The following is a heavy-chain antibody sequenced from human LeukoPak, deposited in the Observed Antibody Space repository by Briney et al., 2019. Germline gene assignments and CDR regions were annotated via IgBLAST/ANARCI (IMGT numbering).Heavy chain of an antibody. D-gene: IGHD4-11*01. J-gene: IGHJ6*03. V-gene: IGHV1-2*02. Sequence: GASVKVSCKASGYTFTGYYMHWVRQAPGQGLEWMGWINPNSGGTNYAQKFRGRVTMTRDTSISTAYMELSRLRSDDTAVYYCVLKDYIYYYYMDVWGKGTTVTVSS. CDR2: INPNSGGT. CDR1: GYTFTGYY. CDR3: VLKDYIYYYYMDV.